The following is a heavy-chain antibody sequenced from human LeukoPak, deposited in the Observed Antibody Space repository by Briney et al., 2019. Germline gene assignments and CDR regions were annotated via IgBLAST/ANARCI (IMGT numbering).Heavy chain of an antibody. CDR3: ARHGRRRYQLQNNPRGGFDY. D-gene: IGHD2-2*01. J-gene: IGHJ4*02. Sequence: PSETLSLTCAVYGGSFSGYYWSWIRQPPGKGLEWIGEINHSGSTNYNPSLKSRVTISVDTSKNQFSLKLSSVTAADTAVYYCARHGRRRYQLQNNPRGGFDYWGQGTLVTVSS. CDR1: GGSFSGYY. V-gene: IGHV4-34*01. CDR2: INHSGST.